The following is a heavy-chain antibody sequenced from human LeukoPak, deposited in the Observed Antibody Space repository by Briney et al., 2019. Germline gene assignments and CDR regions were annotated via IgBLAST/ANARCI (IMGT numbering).Heavy chain of an antibody. J-gene: IGHJ4*02. CDR2: IYYSGST. CDR3: ARGSSSSDDY. D-gene: IGHD6-6*01. Sequence: SETLSLTCTVSGGSVSSSRYYWSWIRQPPGKGLEWIGYIYYSGSTNYNPSLKSRVTISVDTSKNQFSLKLSSVTAADTAVYYCARGSSSSDDYWGQGTLVTVSS. V-gene: IGHV4-61*01. CDR1: GGSVSSSRYY.